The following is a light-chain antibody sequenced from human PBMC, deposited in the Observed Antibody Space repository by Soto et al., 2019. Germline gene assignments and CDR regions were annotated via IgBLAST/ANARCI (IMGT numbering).Light chain of an antibody. CDR2: EVS. Sequence: QSALTQPASVSGSPGQSIAISCSGTSSDFGDYKSVSWYQHHPGKVTKLVIFEVSNRPSGVSNRFSGSKSGNTASLTISGLHAEDEADYYCSSYINTNALVFAGGLTLTVL. CDR1: SSDFGDYKS. J-gene: IGLJ2*01. CDR3: SSYINTNALV. V-gene: IGLV2-14*01.